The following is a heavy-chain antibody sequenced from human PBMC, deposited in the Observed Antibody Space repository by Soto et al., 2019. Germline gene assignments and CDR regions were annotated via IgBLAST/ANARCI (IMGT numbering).Heavy chain of an antibody. D-gene: IGHD3-3*01. CDR2: INHSGST. CDR1: GGSFSGYY. CDR3: ARSSSLIFWSGYPWFDP. V-gene: IGHV4-34*01. J-gene: IGHJ5*02. Sequence: SETLSLTCAVYGGSFSGYYWSWIRQPPGKGLEWIGEINHSGSTNYNPSLKSRVTISVDTSKNQFSLKLSSVTAADTAVYYCARSSSLIFWSGYPWFDPWGQGTLVTVSS.